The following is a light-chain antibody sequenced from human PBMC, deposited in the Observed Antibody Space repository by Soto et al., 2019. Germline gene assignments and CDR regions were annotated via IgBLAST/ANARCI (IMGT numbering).Light chain of an antibody. CDR2: LGS. V-gene: IGKV2-28*01. Sequence: DIVMTQSPLSLPVTPGEPASISCRSSQSLLHSNGYNYLDWYLQKPGQSPQLLIYLGSNRDSGGPDRLGGSGSGTDVTLKNSRVEAEDVGVYYCMQPLQAWTVGQGTKVEIK. CDR3: MQPLQAWT. CDR1: QSLLHSNGYNY. J-gene: IGKJ1*01.